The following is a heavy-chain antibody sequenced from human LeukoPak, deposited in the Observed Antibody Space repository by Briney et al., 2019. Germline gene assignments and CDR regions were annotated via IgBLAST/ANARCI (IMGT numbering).Heavy chain of an antibody. Sequence: PGGSLRLSCAASGFTFSNYAMAWVRQAPGKGLEWVSSVSGTGGTTYHADSVKGRLTISRDNSKNTLYLQMNSLRAEDTAVYYCAADSYGYHYFDYWGQGTLVTVSS. V-gene: IGHV3-23*01. J-gene: IGHJ4*02. CDR3: AADSYGYHYFDY. CDR1: GFTFSNYA. CDR2: VSGTGGTT. D-gene: IGHD5-18*01.